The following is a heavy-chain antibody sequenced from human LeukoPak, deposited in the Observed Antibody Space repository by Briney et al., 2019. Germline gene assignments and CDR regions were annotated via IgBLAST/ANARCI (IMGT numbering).Heavy chain of an antibody. CDR2: ISAYNGNT. D-gene: IGHD4-23*01. V-gene: IGHV1-18*01. Sequence: ASVKVSCKASGYTFTSYGISWVRQAPGQGLEWMGWISAYNGNTNYAQKFQGRVTMTRNTSISTAYMELSSLRSEDTAVYYCARGLYGGIDYWGQGTLVTVSS. J-gene: IGHJ4*02. CDR3: ARGLYGGIDY. CDR1: GYTFTSYG.